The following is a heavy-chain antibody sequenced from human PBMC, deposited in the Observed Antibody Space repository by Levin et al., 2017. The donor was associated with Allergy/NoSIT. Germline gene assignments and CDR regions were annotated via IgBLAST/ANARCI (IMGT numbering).Heavy chain of an antibody. Sequence: RSSETLSLTCSVSGGSVSSGTYYWSWIRRPPGMGLEWIGYINYRGVTKYNPSLKSRVTISVDTSKNEFSLKVTSVTAADTAVYYCARNRIIVSGGNDYYYGMDGWGQGTTVTVSS. CDR1: GGSVSSGTYY. D-gene: IGHD5/OR15-5a*01. CDR2: INYRGVT. CDR3: ARNRIIVSGGNDYYYGMDG. V-gene: IGHV4-61*01. J-gene: IGHJ6*02.